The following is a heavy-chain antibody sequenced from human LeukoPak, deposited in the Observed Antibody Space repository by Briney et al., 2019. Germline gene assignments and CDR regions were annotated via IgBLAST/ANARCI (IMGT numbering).Heavy chain of an antibody. Sequence: ASVKVSCKASGYTFTSYGISWVRQAPGQGLEWMGWISAYNGNTNYAQKLQGRVTVTTDTSTSTAYMELRSLRSDDTAVYYCARVHRGDYAKNCDYWGQGTLVTVSS. CDR2: ISAYNGNT. D-gene: IGHD4-17*01. J-gene: IGHJ4*02. V-gene: IGHV1-18*01. CDR3: ARVHRGDYAKNCDY. CDR1: GYTFTSYG.